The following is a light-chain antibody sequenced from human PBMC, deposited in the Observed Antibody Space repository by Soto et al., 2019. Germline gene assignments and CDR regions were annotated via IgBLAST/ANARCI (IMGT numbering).Light chain of an antibody. J-gene: IGKJ4*01. Sequence: EILLAQTRATQCSFPVEGVSLSCWASQCINTRLAWYQHRPGKAPRLLIYHASIRAGGIPARFSASGSGTEFTLTISGVQPEDFALYYCHQRQSWPRTFGGGTKVDIK. CDR2: HAS. CDR3: HQRQSWPRT. CDR1: QCINTR. V-gene: IGKV3-11*01.